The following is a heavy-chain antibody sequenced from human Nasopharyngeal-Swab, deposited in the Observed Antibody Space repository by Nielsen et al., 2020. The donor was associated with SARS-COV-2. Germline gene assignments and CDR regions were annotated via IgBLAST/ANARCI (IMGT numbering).Heavy chain of an antibody. Sequence: GESLKISCTASGFTFSSYAMSWVRQAPGKGLEWVSEISGSGGSTYYAESVKGRFTISRDNSKNTLYLQMSSLRASDTAMYYCARQTSSSTGDPFNIWGQGTMVTVSS. CDR2: ISGSGGST. V-gene: IGHV3-23*01. CDR3: ARQTSSSTGDPFNI. J-gene: IGHJ3*02. D-gene: IGHD2-2*01. CDR1: GFTFSSYA.